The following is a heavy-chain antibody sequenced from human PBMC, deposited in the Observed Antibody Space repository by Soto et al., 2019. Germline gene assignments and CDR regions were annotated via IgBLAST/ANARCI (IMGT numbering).Heavy chain of an antibody. CDR2: ISYDGSNK. CDR3: ARAYCSSTSCDYYYYGMDV. J-gene: IGHJ6*02. D-gene: IGHD2-2*01. Sequence: LGGSLRLSCAASGFTFSSYAMHWVRQAPGKGLEWVAVISYDGSNKYYADSVKGRFTISRDNSKNTLYLQMNSLRAEDTAVYYCARAYCSSTSCDYYYYGMDVWGQGTTVTVSS. CDR1: GFTFSSYA. V-gene: IGHV3-30-3*01.